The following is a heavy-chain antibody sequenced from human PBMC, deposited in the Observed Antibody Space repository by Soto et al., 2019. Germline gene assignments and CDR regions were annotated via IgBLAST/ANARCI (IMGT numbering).Heavy chain of an antibody. CDR1: YP. V-gene: IGHV1-69*01. D-gene: IGHD2-15*01. Sequence: YPGSRRRQAPGKGLEWMGGIIPIFGTANYAQKFQGRVTITADESTSTAYMELSSLRSEDTAVYYCARFSGSGGYSGSYYYVMDVLGQGTTVPVS. CDR3: ARFSGSGGYSGSYYYVMDV. CDR2: IIPIFGTA. J-gene: IGHJ6*02.